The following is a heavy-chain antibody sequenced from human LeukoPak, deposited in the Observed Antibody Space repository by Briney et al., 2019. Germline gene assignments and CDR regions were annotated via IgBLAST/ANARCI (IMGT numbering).Heavy chain of an antibody. D-gene: IGHD6-13*01. V-gene: IGHV3-48*01. J-gene: IGHJ6*03. CDR1: GFTFSSYS. CDR2: ISSSSSTI. CDR3: AKVGYSSSWYSEYYYYYYMDV. Sequence: GGSLRLSCAASGFTFSSYSMNWVRQAAGKGLEWVSDISSSSSTIYYADYVKGRFTISRDKAKNSLNLQMNSLRAEDTAVYYCAKVGYSSSWYSEYYYYYYMDVWGKGTTATISS.